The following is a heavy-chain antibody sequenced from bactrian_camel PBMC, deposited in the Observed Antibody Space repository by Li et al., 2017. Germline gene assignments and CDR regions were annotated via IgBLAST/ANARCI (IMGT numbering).Heavy chain of an antibody. CDR1: GFTFSSYA. Sequence: VQLVESGGGSVQAGGSLRLSCAASGFTFSSYAMSWVRQAPGKGLEWVSAINGGGGSTYYADSIKGRFTISRDNAKNTPYLQMNSLKPEDTAMYYCAATRLGLCGDLLRRSQAAYWGRGTQVTVS. CDR3: AATRLGLCGDLLRRSQAAY. D-gene: IGHD1*01. V-gene: IGHV3S31*01. CDR2: INGGGGST. J-gene: IGHJ4*01.